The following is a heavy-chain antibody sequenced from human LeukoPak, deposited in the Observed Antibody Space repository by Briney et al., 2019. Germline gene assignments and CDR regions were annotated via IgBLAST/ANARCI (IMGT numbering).Heavy chain of an antibody. J-gene: IGHJ4*02. Sequence: SETLSLTCTVSGGSISSYFYIWVRQPPGKGLEWIGEVYHSGSTNYNPSLKSRVTISVDKSKNQFSLKLSSVTAADTAVYYCASEGGLVAFDYWGQGTLVTVSS. CDR3: ASEGGLVAFDY. V-gene: IGHV4-59*12. D-gene: IGHD6-6*01. CDR2: VYHSGST. CDR1: GGSISSYF.